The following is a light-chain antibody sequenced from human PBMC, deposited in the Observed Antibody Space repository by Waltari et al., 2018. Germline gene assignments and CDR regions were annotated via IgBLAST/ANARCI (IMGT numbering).Light chain of an antibody. CDR1: QSISTY. J-gene: IGKJ2*01. CDR3: HQTFSHPRPS. Sequence: DIQMTQSPSSLSASLGDRVTIPCRASQSISTYLNWFQHKPGHAPKLLIYAAASLQSGVPSRFRGSGSGTDFTLTITSLQPEDFATYYCHQTFSHPRPSFGQGTKVDI. V-gene: IGKV1-39*01. CDR2: AAA.